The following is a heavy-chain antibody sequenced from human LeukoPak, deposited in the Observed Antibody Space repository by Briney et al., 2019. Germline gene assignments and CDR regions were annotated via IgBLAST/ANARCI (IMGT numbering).Heavy chain of an antibody. CDR2: IYYSGST. J-gene: IGHJ5*02. CDR1: GGSISSYY. CDR3: ARDFRANYYDSSGYTLYNWFDP. D-gene: IGHD3-22*01. Sequence: PSETLSLTCTVSGGSISSYYWSWIRQPPGEGLEWIGYIYYSGSTNYNPSLKSRVTISVDTSKNQFSLKLSSVTAADTAVYYCARDFRANYYDSSGYTLYNWFDPWGQGTLVTVSS. V-gene: IGHV4-59*01.